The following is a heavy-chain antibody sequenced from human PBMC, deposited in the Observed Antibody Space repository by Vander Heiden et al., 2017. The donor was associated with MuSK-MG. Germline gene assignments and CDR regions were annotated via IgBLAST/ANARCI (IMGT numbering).Heavy chain of an antibody. CDR2: ISSNGGST. J-gene: IGHJ4*02. V-gene: IGHV3-64D*06. Sequence: EVQLVESGGGLVQPGGSLRLSCSASGLTCSSYAMHWGRQAPGKGLEYVSAISSNGGSTYYADSVKGRFTISRDNSKNTLYLQMSSLRAEDTAVYYCGGRGYCSGGSCYLDYWGQGTLVTVSS. CDR1: GLTCSSYA. D-gene: IGHD2-15*01. CDR3: GGRGYCSGGSCYLDY.